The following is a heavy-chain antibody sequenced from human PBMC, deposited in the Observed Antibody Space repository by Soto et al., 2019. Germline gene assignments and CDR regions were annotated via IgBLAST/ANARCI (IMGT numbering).Heavy chain of an antibody. CDR3: AAGLNRFPVAGPYFDY. CDR1: GGSISSYY. CDR2: IYYSGST. Sequence: SETLSLTCTVSGGSISSYYWSWIRQPPGKGLEWIGYIYYSGSTNYNPSLKSRVTITRDMSTSTAYMELSSLRSEDTAVYYCAAGLNRFPVAGPYFDYWGQGTLVTVSS. V-gene: IGHV4-59*03. D-gene: IGHD6-19*01. J-gene: IGHJ4*02.